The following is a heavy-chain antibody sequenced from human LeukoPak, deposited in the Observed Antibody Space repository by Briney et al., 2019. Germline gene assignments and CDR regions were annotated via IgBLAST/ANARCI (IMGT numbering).Heavy chain of an antibody. J-gene: IGHJ6*02. CDR3: ARDPSIAVAGRLYYYGMDV. Sequence: SETLSLTCTVSGGSISSYYWSWTRQPPGKGLEWIGYIYYSGSTNYNPSLKSRVTISVDTSKNQFSLKLSSVTAADTAVYYCARDPSIAVAGRLYYYGMDVWGQGTTVTVSS. D-gene: IGHD6-19*01. CDR1: GGSISSYY. CDR2: IYYSGST. V-gene: IGHV4-59*01.